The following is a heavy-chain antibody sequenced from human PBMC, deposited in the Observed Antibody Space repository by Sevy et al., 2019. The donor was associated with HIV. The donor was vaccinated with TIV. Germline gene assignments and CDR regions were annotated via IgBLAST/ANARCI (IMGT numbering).Heavy chain of an antibody. D-gene: IGHD2-8*02. V-gene: IGHV3-23*01. J-gene: IGHJ6*02. CDR3: AKRRVQSGLSGGGANYGMDV. CDR1: GFPFSSYA. Sequence: GRSLRLSCAASGFPFSSYAMSWVRQAPGKGLEWVSTLIGGGSRTYYADSVTGRFIISRDNSRNTLYLQMNSLRAEDTAIYYCAKRRVQSGLSGGGANYGMDVCGRGTTVTVSS. CDR2: LIGGGSRT.